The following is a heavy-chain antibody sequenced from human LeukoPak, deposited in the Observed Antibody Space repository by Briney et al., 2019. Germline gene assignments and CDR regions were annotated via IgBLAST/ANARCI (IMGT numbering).Heavy chain of an antibody. V-gene: IGHV3-23*01. D-gene: IGHD3-16*02. J-gene: IGHJ4*02. CDR1: GFTFSSYA. CDR2: ISGSGGST. Sequence: GSLRLSCAASGFTFSSYAMSWVRQAPGKGLEWVSAISGSGGSTYYADSVKGRFTISRDNAKNTLYLQMNSLRAEDTAVYYCAKDRRGKYSLSFSTDYWGQGTLVTVSS. CDR3: AKDRRGKYSLSFSTDY.